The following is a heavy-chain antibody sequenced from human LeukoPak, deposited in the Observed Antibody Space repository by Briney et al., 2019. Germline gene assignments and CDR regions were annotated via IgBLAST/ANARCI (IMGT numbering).Heavy chain of an antibody. J-gene: IGHJ4*02. Sequence: ASVKVSCKASGYTFTSYYMHWVRQAPGQGLEWMGIINPSGGSTNFAQKFRGRVTMTRDMSTSTVYMELSSLRSEDTAVYYCARTYYYDSSGYLGYFDYWGQGTLVTVSS. CDR3: ARTYYYDSSGYLGYFDY. CDR1: GYTFTSYY. V-gene: IGHV1-46*01. D-gene: IGHD3-22*01. CDR2: INPSGGST.